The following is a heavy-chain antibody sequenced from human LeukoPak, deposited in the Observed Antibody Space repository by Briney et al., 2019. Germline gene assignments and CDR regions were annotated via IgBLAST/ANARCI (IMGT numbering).Heavy chain of an antibody. V-gene: IGHV1-2*02. CDR3: ARGNFYDNKGYSPELRY. Sequence: GASVKVSCKASGYTFTDYYIHWLRQAPGQRFEWMGWSDPKSGATKYEHFQGRVTMTRDTSISTAYMELSRLTSDDTAVYYCARGNFYDNKGYSPELRYWGQGTLVTVSS. CDR1: GYTFTDYY. J-gene: IGHJ4*02. D-gene: IGHD3-10*01. CDR2: SDPKSGAT.